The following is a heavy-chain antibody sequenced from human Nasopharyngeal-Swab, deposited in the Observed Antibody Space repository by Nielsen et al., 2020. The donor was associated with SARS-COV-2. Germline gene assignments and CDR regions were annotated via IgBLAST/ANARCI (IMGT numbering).Heavy chain of an antibody. V-gene: IGHV4-39*07. CDR3: ARDRALRFLEWLNGVRAFDI. Sequence: SETLSLTCTVSGGSISSSSYYWGWIRQPPGKGLEWIGSIYYSGSTNYNPSLKSRVTISVDKSKNKFSLKLSSVTAADTAVYYCARDRALRFLEWLNGVRAFDIWGQGTMVTVSS. D-gene: IGHD3-3*01. CDR2: IYYSGST. CDR1: GGSISSSSYY. J-gene: IGHJ3*02.